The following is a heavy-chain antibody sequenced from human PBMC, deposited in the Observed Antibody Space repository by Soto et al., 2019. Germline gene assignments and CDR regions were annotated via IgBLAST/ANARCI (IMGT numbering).Heavy chain of an antibody. CDR3: ARVSSGRDIVVVVAATRGSRVAP. V-gene: IGHV4-34*01. CDR1: GGSFSGYY. Sequence: QVQLQQWGAGLLKPSETLSLTCAVYGGSFSGYYWSWIRQPPGKGLEWQGEINHSGSTNYNPSRTSRFTISVKTSKTQFALKPSSVTDAHTAVYYRARVSSGRDIVVVVAATRGSRVAPWGQGTLVTVSS. CDR2: INHSGST. J-gene: IGHJ5*02. D-gene: IGHD2-15*01.